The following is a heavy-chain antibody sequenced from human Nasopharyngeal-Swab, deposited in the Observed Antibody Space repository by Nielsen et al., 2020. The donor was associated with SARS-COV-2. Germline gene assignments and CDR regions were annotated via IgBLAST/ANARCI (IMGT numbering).Heavy chain of an antibody. CDR1: GFTFSGSA. D-gene: IGHD3-9*01. CDR2: IRSKANSYAT. Sequence: GESLKISCAASGFTFSGSAMHWVRQASGEGLEWVGRIRSKANSYATAYAASVKGRFTISRDDSKNTAYLQMNSLKTEDTAVYYCTRRRGDILTGLNWFDPWGQGTLVTVSS. CDR3: TRRRGDILTGLNWFDP. J-gene: IGHJ5*02. V-gene: IGHV3-73*01.